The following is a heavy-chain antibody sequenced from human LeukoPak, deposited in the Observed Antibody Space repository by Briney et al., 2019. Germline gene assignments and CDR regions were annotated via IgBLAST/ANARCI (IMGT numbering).Heavy chain of an antibody. Sequence: PGGSLRLSCAASGFTFSDHYMDWVRQAPGKGLEWVGRTRNKADSYTTEYAASVKGRFTISRDDSKNSLYLQMNSLKTEDTAVYYCARGAIDLTVGAFDYWGQGTLVTVSS. CDR1: GFTFSDHY. CDR2: TRNKADSYTT. V-gene: IGHV3-72*01. D-gene: IGHD7-27*01. CDR3: ARGAIDLTVGAFDY. J-gene: IGHJ4*02.